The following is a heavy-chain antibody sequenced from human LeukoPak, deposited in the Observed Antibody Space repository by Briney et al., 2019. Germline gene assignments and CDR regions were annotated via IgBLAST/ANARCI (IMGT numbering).Heavy chain of an antibody. D-gene: IGHD5-12*01. V-gene: IGHV3-23*01. Sequence: VGSVTEKGLEWVSTISGSGGSTYYADSVKGRFTISRDNSKNTLYLQMNSLRAEDTAVYYCARGGSGYDFDFWGQGTLVTVSS. J-gene: IGHJ4*02. CDR2: ISGSGGST. CDR3: ARGGSGYDFDF.